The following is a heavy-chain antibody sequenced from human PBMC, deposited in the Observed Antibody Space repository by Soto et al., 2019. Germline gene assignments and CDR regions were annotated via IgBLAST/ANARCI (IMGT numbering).Heavy chain of an antibody. CDR1: GGSFSGYY. Sequence: SETLSLTCAVYGGSFSGYYWSWIRQPPGKGLEWIGEINHSGSTNYNPSLKSRVTISVDTSKNQFYLKLSSVTDADTAVYYCAYSSGWYKRYFDYCGQGTLVTVSA. D-gene: IGHD6-19*01. V-gene: IGHV4-34*01. CDR2: INHSGST. CDR3: AYSSGWYKRYFDY. J-gene: IGHJ4*02.